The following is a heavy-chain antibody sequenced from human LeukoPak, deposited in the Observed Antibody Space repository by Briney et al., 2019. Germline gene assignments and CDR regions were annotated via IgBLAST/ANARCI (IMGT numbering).Heavy chain of an antibody. CDR3: ARIGHSSGWYYYMDV. CDR1: GYTFTGYY. V-gene: IGHV1-2*02. Sequence: APVKVSCKASGYTFTGYYMHWVRQAPGQGLEWMGWINPNSGGTNYAQKFQGRVTMTRDTSISTAYMELSRLRSDDTAVYYCARIGHSSGWYYYMDVWGKGTTVTISS. D-gene: IGHD6-19*01. CDR2: INPNSGGT. J-gene: IGHJ6*03.